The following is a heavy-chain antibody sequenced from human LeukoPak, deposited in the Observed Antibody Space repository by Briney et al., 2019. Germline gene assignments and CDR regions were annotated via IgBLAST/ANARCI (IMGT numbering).Heavy chain of an antibody. CDR3: TTDPTSYIPVAGSYFDY. D-gene: IGHD6-19*01. J-gene: IGHJ4*02. CDR1: GFTFSNAW. V-gene: IGHV3-15*01. CDR2: IKSKTDGGTT. Sequence: PGGSLRLSCAASGFTFSNAWMSWVRQAPVKGLEWVGRIKSKTDGGTTDYAAPVKGRFTISRDDSKNTLYLQMNSLKTEDTAVYYCTTDPTSYIPVAGSYFDYWGQGTLVTVSS.